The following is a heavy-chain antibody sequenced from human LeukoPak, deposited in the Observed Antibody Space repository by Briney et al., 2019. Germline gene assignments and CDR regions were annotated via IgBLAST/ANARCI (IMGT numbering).Heavy chain of an antibody. Sequence: GGSLRLSCAASGFTFSSYSMNWVRQAPGKGLEWVSSISSSSSYIYYADSVKGRFTISRDNAKNSLYLQMNSLRAEDTAVYYCARDFDIVVVPAVTHAFDIWGQGTMVTVSS. V-gene: IGHV3-21*01. J-gene: IGHJ3*02. CDR2: ISSSSSYI. CDR1: GFTFSSYS. D-gene: IGHD2-2*01. CDR3: ARDFDIVVVPAVTHAFDI.